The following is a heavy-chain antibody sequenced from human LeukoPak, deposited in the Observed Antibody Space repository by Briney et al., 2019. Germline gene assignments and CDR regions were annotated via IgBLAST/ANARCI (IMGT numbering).Heavy chain of an antibody. V-gene: IGHV3-48*03. CDR1: GFTFSSYE. CDR3: ARGLVLSFDY. J-gene: IGHJ4*02. CDR2: ISSSGSTI. Sequence: GGSLRLSCAASGFTFSSYEMNWVRQAPGKGLEWVSYISSSGSTIYYADSVKGRFTISRDNAKNSLYLQMNSLRAEDTAVYYCARGLVLSFDYWGQGTLVTVSS.